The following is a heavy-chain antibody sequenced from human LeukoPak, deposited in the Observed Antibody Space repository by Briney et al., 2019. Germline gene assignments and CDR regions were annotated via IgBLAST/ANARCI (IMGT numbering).Heavy chain of an antibody. D-gene: IGHD3-10*01. CDR2: IYSRGST. CDR1: GGSISSSNYY. J-gene: IGHJ6*03. CDR3: ARVRGVSYYYGSGSYYNIYYYYYMDV. Sequence: SETLSLTCIVSGGSISSSNYYWGRIRQSPGKGLEWIGSIYSRGSTYYNPSLKSRVIVSSDMSKNQFSLMLNSVTAADTAVYYCARVRGVSYYYGSGSYYNIYYYYYMDVWGKGTTVTVSS. V-gene: IGHV4-39*07.